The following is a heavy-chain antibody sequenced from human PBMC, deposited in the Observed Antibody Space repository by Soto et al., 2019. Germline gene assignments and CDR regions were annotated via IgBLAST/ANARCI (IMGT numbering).Heavy chain of an antibody. V-gene: IGHV6-1*01. J-gene: IGHJ3*02. D-gene: IGHD6-19*01. CDR1: GDSVSSNSAA. Sequence: SETLSLTCAISGDSVSSNSAALNWIRQSPSRGLEWLGRTYYRSKWYNDYAVSVKSRITINPDTSKNQFSLQLNSVTPEDTAGYYCARGGWEFDIWGQGTMVTVSS. CDR2: TYYRSKWYN. CDR3: ARGGWEFDI.